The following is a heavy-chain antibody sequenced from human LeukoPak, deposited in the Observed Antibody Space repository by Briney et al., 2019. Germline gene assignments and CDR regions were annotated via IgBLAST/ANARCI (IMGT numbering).Heavy chain of an antibody. V-gene: IGHV3-23*01. CDR2: ISRSGGST. D-gene: IGHD4-17*01. Sequence: GGSLRLSCAASGFTFSSYAKSWVRQATGKGLEWLSAISRSGGSTDYADSVKGRFTISRDNSKNTVYLQMNSVRAEDTAVYYCAKDTRGTTTVTTFSWGQGTLVTVSS. CDR3: AKDTRGTTTVTTFS. J-gene: IGHJ5*02. CDR1: GFTFSSYA.